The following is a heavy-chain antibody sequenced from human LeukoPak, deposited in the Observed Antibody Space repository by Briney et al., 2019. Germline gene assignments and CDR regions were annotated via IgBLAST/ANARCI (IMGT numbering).Heavy chain of an antibody. J-gene: IGHJ6*02. CDR3: ARDSFAPTSYYYYYGMDV. Sequence: HPGWSLRLSCAASGFTFSSYSMNWVRQAPGKGLEWVAVIWYDGSNKYYADSVKGRFTISRDNSKNTLYLQMNSLRAEDTAVYYCARDSFAPTSYYYYYGMDVWGQGTTVTVSS. CDR1: GFTFSSYS. CDR2: IWYDGSNK. V-gene: IGHV3-33*08.